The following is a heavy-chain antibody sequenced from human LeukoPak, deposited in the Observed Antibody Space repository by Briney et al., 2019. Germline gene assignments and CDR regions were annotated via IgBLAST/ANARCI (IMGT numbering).Heavy chain of an antibody. CDR1: GFTVSSNY. CDR3: ARDISIAGCMDV. D-gene: IGHD3-3*02. Sequence: GGSLRLSCASSGFTVSSNYMNWVRQAPAKALEWVSGIYSGGSTYYADSVKGRFTISRDNSKNTLYLQMNSLRAEDTAVYYCARDISIAGCMDVWGQGTTVTVSS. CDR2: IYSGGST. V-gene: IGHV3-53*01. J-gene: IGHJ6*02.